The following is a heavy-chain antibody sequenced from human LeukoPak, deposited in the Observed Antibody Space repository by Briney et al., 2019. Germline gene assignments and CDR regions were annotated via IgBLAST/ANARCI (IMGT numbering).Heavy chain of an antibody. CDR1: GDSVSSNRAA. V-gene: IGHV6-1*01. Sequence: SQTLSLTCAFSGDSVSSNRAAWNWIRQSPSRGLEWLGRTYYRSKLYTDSAVSVKNRITISADTSKNQFSLQLNSVTPEDTAVYYCVRESLNFDCWGQGTLVTVSS. CDR2: TYYRSKLYT. J-gene: IGHJ4*02. CDR3: VRESLNFDC.